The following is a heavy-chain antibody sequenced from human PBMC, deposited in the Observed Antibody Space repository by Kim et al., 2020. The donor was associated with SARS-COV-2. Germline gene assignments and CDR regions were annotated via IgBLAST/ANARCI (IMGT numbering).Heavy chain of an antibody. Sequence: PSFQGQVTISADKSISTAYLKRSSLKAADTAMYYCARHESYSSSWYYFDYWGQGTLVTVSS. CDR3: ARHESYSSSWYYFDY. D-gene: IGHD6-13*01. V-gene: IGHV5-51*01. J-gene: IGHJ4*02.